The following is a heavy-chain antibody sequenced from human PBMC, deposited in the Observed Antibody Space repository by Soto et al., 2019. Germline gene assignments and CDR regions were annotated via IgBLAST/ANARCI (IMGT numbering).Heavy chain of an antibody. D-gene: IGHD1-26*01. CDR1: GFTFSTYA. CDR2: ISGSGGAT. J-gene: IGHJ4*02. Sequence: EVQLLESGGGLVQPGGSLRLSCAASGFTFSTYAMSWVRQAPGKGPEWVSAISGSGGATYYADSVKGRFTLSRDNSKDTLYLQINSLRAEDTSLYFCAKHLSGSNLFDTCGQGTQVTVSP. V-gene: IGHV3-23*01. CDR3: AKHLSGSNLFDT.